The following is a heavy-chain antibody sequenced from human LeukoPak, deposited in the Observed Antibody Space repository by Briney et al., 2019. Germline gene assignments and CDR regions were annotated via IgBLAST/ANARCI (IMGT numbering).Heavy chain of an antibody. D-gene: IGHD1-26*01. CDR2: VFPADSDT. Sequence: GESLKISCKVSGYSLSNYWIARVRQMPGKGLEWMGIVFPADSDTRYSPSFQGQVTISADKSINTAYLQWSSLKASDTAIYYCARYDGGATADFWGQGTLVTVSS. V-gene: IGHV5-51*01. CDR1: GYSLSNYW. J-gene: IGHJ4*02. CDR3: ARYDGGATADF.